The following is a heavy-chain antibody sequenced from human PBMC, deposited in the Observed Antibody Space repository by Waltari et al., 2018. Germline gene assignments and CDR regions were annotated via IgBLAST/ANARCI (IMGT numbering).Heavy chain of an antibody. CDR3: ARGDYDFWSGYAY. Sequence: QVQLQPWGAGLLKPSETLSLTCAVYGGSLSGSSGSGIGQPPGKGLEWIGEINHSGSTNYNPSLKSRVTISVDTSKNQFSLKLSSVTAADTAVYYCARGDYDFWSGYAYWGQGTLVTVSS. CDR2: INHSGST. CDR1: GGSLSGSS. J-gene: IGHJ4*02. D-gene: IGHD3-3*01. V-gene: IGHV4-34*01.